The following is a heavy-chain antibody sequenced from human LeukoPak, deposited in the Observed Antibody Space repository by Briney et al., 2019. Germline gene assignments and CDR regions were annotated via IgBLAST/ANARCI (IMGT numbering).Heavy chain of an antibody. V-gene: IGHV3-11*06. CDR2: ISSSSSYT. J-gene: IGHJ4*02. CDR1: GFTFSDYY. CDR3: ARDRCAYGSGSYFDY. D-gene: IGHD3-10*01. Sequence: PGGSLRLSCAASGFTFSDYYMSWIRQAPGKGLEWVSYISSSSSYTNYADSVKGRFTISRDNAKNSLYLQMNSLRAEDTAVYYCARDRCAYGSGSYFDYWGQGTLVTVSS.